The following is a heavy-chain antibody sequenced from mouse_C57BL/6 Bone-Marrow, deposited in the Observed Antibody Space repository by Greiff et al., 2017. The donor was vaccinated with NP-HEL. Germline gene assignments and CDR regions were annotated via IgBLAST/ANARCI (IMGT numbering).Heavy chain of an antibody. V-gene: IGHV1-26*01. CDR1: GYTFTDYY. CDR2: INPNNGGT. Sequence: VQLQQSGPELVKPGASVKISCKASGYTFTDYYMNWVKQSHGKSLEWIGDINPNNGGTSYNQKFKGKATLTVDKSSSTAYMELRSLTSEDSAVYYCARSPLYWGQGTSVTVSS. J-gene: IGHJ4*01. D-gene: IGHD6-1*01. CDR3: ARSPLY.